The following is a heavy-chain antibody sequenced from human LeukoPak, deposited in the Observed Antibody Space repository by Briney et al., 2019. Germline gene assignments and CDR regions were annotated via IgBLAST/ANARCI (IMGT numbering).Heavy chain of an antibody. J-gene: IGHJ5*02. CDR2: INHSGST. Sequence: PSETLSLTCAVYGGSFSGYYWSWIRQPPGKGLEWIGEINHSGSTNYNPSLKSRVTISVDTSKNQFSLKLSSVTAADTAVYYCARGPTYGYCSSTSCHPFDPWGQGTLVTVSS. D-gene: IGHD2-2*03. CDR3: ARGPTYGYCSSTSCHPFDP. V-gene: IGHV4-34*01. CDR1: GGSFSGYY.